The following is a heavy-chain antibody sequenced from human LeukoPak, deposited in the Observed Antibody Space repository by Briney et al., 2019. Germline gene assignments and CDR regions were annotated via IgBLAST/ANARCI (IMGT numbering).Heavy chain of an antibody. D-gene: IGHD3-9*01. Sequence: GASVKVSCKASGYTFTGYYMHWVRQAPRQGLEWMGWINPNSGGTNYAQKFQGRVTMTRDTSISTAYMELGRLRSDDTAVYYCARENDILTGPDDAFDIWGQGTMVTVSS. CDR3: ARENDILTGPDDAFDI. V-gene: IGHV1-2*02. J-gene: IGHJ3*02. CDR2: INPNSGGT. CDR1: GYTFTGYY.